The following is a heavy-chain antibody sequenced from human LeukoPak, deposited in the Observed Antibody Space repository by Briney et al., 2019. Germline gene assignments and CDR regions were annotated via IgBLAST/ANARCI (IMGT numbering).Heavy chain of an antibody. V-gene: IGHV4-59*08. Sequence: SETLSLTCTVSGGSISSYYWSWIRQPPGKGLEWIGYIYYSGSTNYNPSLKSRVTISVDTSKNQFSLKLSSVTAADTAVYYCARHRGSSSNFDYWGQGTLVTVSS. J-gene: IGHJ4*02. CDR1: GGSISSYY. CDR2: IYYSGST. CDR3: ARHRGSSSNFDY. D-gene: IGHD6-6*01.